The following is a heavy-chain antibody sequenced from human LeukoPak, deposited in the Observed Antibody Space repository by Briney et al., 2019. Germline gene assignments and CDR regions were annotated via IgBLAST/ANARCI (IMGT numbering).Heavy chain of an antibody. V-gene: IGHV4-4*02. J-gene: IGHJ4*02. CDR3: ARGPPNFIAAIDY. D-gene: IGHD6-13*01. Sequence: SETLSLTCAVSGGSISSSNRWSWVRQPPGKGLEWIGEIYHSGSTNYNPSLKSRVTISVDKSKNQFSLKLSSVTAADTAVYYCARGPPNFIAAIDYWGQGTLVTVSS. CDR1: GGSISSSNR. CDR2: IYHSGST.